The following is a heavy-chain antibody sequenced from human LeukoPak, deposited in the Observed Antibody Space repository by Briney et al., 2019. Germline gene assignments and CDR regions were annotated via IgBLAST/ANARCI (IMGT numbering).Heavy chain of an antibody. CDR3: AKGTTAMEDY. Sequence: GGSLRLSXAASGFTFSSYGMHWVRQAPGKGLEWVAVIWYDGSNKYHADSVKGRFTISRDNSKNTLYLQMNSLRAEDTAVYYCAKGTTAMEDYWGQGTLVTVSS. J-gene: IGHJ4*02. CDR2: IWYDGSNK. CDR1: GFTFSSYG. D-gene: IGHD5-18*01. V-gene: IGHV3-33*06.